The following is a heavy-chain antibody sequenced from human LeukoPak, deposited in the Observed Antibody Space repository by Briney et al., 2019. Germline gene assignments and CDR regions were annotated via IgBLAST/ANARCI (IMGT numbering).Heavy chain of an antibody. CDR3: ARDGIRSVCSSTSCYSKRSEGWFDP. D-gene: IGHD2-2*02. J-gene: IGHJ5*02. CDR1: GGTFSSCA. V-gene: IGHV1-69*13. CDR2: IIPIFGTA. Sequence: ASVKVSCKASGGTFSSCAISWVRQAPGQGLEWMGGIIPIFGTANYAQKFQGRVTITADESTSTAYMELSSLRSEDTAVYYCARDGIRSVCSSTSCYSKRSEGWFDPWGQGTLVTVSS.